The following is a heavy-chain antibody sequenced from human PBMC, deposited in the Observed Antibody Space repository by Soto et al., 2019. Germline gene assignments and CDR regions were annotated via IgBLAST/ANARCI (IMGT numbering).Heavy chain of an antibody. CDR2: IYYSGST. D-gene: IGHD2-2*01. V-gene: IGHV4-59*08. CDR3: ARQVFDFVVEPPSSHFDY. CDR1: GGSISGSY. J-gene: IGHJ4*02. Sequence: SETLSLTCTVSGGSISGSYWSWIRQPPGKGLEWIGYIYYSGSTNYNPSLRSRVTISLDTSKNQFSLRLSSVTAADTAVYYCARQVFDFVVEPPSSHFDYWGQGTLVTVSS.